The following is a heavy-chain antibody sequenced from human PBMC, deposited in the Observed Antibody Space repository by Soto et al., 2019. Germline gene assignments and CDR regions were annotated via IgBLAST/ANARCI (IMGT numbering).Heavy chain of an antibody. J-gene: IGHJ4*02. CDR1: GFAFSSYG. CDR2: TSFDGSNK. D-gene: IGHD5-12*01. V-gene: IGHV3-30*18. CDR3: AKDFSGFDHLYFLDS. Sequence: QVQLVESGGGVVQPGRSLRLSCAASGFAFSSYGLHWVRQAPGKGLEWVAVTSFDGSNKNYADSVKGRFTISRDISKNMLYLQMNSLRAEDTAMYYCAKDFSGFDHLYFLDSWGQGTLVTVSS.